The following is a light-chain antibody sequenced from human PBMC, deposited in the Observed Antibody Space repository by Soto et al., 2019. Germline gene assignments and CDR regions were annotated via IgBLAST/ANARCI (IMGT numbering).Light chain of an antibody. CDR2: YDS. V-gene: IGLV3-21*04. J-gene: IGLJ1*01. CDR3: QVWDSSSDHYV. Sequence: SYELTQPPSVSVAPGKTARITCGGNNIGSKSVHWYQQKPGQAPVLVIYYDSDRPSGIPERFSGSNSGNTATLTISRVEAGDEADCYCQVWDSSSDHYVFGTGTKVTAL. CDR1: NIGSKS.